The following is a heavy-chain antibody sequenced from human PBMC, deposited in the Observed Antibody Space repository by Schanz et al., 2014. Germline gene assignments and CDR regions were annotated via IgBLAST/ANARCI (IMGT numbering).Heavy chain of an antibody. CDR2: IKHDGSVK. V-gene: IGHV3-7*02. J-gene: IGHJ5*01. CDR3: AKQHIVRGVIYLNWFDS. CDR1: GFTFSDYW. Sequence: EVQLVESGGGLVQPGGSLRLSCTASGFTFSDYWMSWVRQAPGKGPEWVANIKHDGSVKDYVDSVEGRFTISRDNSKNTVHLQMNSLRAEDTAVYYCAKQHIVRGVIYLNWFDSWGQGTLVTASS. D-gene: IGHD3-10*01.